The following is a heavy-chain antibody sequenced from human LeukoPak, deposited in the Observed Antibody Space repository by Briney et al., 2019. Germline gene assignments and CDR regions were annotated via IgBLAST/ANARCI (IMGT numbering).Heavy chain of an antibody. D-gene: IGHD3-10*01. V-gene: IGHV3-33*01. CDR2: IWYDGSNK. CDR1: GFTFSSYG. J-gene: IGHJ4*02. Sequence: GGSLRLSCAASGFTFSSYGMHWVRQAPGKGLEWVAVIWYDGSNKYYADSVKGRFTISRDNSKNTLYLQMNSLRAEDTAVYYCARDGLLWFGELGERGTFDYWGQGTLVTVSS. CDR3: ARDGLLWFGELGERGTFDY.